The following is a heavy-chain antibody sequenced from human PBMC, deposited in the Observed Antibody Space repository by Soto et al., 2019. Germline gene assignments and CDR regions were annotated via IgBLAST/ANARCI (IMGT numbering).Heavy chain of an antibody. CDR3: ARDSRSPLVMVPAFDI. D-gene: IGHD3-10*01. CDR1: GGTFSSYA. Sequence: QVQLVQSGAEVKKPGSSVKVSCKASGGTFSSYAISWVRQAPGQGLEWMGGIIPIFGTANYAQKFQGRVTLTADESTSTDYMELSSLRSEDTAVYYCARDSRSPLVMVPAFDIWGQGTMVTVSS. J-gene: IGHJ3*02. CDR2: IIPIFGTA. V-gene: IGHV1-69*01.